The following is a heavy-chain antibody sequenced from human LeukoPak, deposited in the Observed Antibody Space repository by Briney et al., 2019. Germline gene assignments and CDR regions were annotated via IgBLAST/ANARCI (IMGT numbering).Heavy chain of an antibody. CDR1: GFTFSSYE. CDR2: ISSSGSTI. V-gene: IGHV3-48*03. J-gene: IGHJ4*02. CDR3: AREFQGWLPGNRGYFDY. D-gene: IGHD3-22*01. Sequence: GGSLRLSCAASGFTFSSYEMNWVCQAPGKGLEWVSYISSSGSTIYYADSVKGRFTISRDNAKNSLYLQMNSLRAEDTAVYYCAREFQGWLPGNRGYFDYWDQGTLVTVSS.